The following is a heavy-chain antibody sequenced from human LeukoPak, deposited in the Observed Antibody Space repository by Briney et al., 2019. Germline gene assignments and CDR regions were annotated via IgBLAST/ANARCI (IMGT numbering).Heavy chain of an antibody. V-gene: IGHV4-30-4*08. J-gene: IGHJ4*02. Sequence: SETLSLTCTVSGGSMNRGAYHWSWIRQHPGKGLEWIGYICYSVTTYYNPSLKSRVTISLDTSKNQFSLKLSSVTAADTAVYYCARGSSPFDYWGQGTLVTVSS. CDR1: GGSMNRGAYH. CDR2: ICYSVTT. CDR3: ARGSSPFDY.